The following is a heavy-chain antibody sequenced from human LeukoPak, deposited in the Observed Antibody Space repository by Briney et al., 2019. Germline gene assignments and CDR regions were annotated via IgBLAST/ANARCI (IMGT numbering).Heavy chain of an antibody. CDR1: GGSFSGYY. CDR2: INHSGST. J-gene: IGHJ4*02. V-gene: IGHV4-34*01. CDR3: ARDNPNCSSTSCYTYFDY. D-gene: IGHD2-2*02. Sequence: SETLSLTCAVYGGSFSGYYWSWIRQPPGKGLEWIGEINHSGSTNYNPSLKSRVTISVDTSKNQFSLKLSSVTAADTAVYYCARDNPNCSSTSCYTYFDYWGQGTLVTVSS.